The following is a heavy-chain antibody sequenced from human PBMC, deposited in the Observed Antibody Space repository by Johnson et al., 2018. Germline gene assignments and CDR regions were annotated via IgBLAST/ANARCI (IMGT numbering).Heavy chain of an antibody. CDR1: GFTFETYA. CDR3: ARGRGNFRGLNSYHYYYYMDV. V-gene: IGHV3-23*04. D-gene: IGHD3-10*01. Sequence: EVQLVESGGGLVQPGGSLRLSCAPSGFTFETYALSWVRQAPGKGLEWVSAFTGSGVGTYYADSVKGRFTISRDNSDNPFYLQMNSLRAEDTAVYYCARGRGNFRGLNSYHYYYYMDVWGKGTTVTVSS. CDR2: FTGSGVGT. J-gene: IGHJ6*03.